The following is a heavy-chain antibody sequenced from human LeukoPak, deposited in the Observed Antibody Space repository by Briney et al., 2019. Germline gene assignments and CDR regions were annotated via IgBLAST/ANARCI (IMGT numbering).Heavy chain of an antibody. J-gene: IGHJ4*02. CDR2: IWYDGSNK. Sequence: GGSLRLSCAASGFFFSSYGMHWVRLAPGKGLEWVALIWYDGSNKYYADSVKGRFTISRDNSKNTLSLQMNSLRDEDTAVYYCARDNDWAFHYWGQGTLVTVSS. D-gene: IGHD3-9*01. CDR3: ARDNDWAFHY. CDR1: GFFFSSYG. V-gene: IGHV3-33*01.